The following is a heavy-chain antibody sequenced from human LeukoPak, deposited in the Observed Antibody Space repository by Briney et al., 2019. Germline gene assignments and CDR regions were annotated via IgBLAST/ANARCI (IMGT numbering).Heavy chain of an antibody. CDR3: AKRRYCSSTTCRDFDY. Sequence: GGSLRLSCAASGFTFSSYAMSWVRQAPGKRLEWVSAISAGADSTYYSDSVKGRFTISRDNSKNTLYLQMNSLRAGDTAVYYCAKRRYCSSTTCRDFDYWGQGTLVTVSS. J-gene: IGHJ4*02. V-gene: IGHV3-23*01. CDR1: GFTFSSYA. CDR2: ISAGADST. D-gene: IGHD2-2*01.